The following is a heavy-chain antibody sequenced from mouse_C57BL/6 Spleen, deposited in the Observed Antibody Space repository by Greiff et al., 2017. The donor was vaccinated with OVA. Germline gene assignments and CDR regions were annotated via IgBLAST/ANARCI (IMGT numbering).Heavy chain of an antibody. CDR1: GYTFTDYN. CDR2: INPNNGGT. D-gene: IGHD2-2*01. J-gene: IGHJ2*01. CDR3: ARSGVTRGGYLDY. V-gene: IGHV1-18*01. Sequence: VQLKESGPELVKPGASVKIPCKASGYTFTDYNMDWVKQSHGKSLEWIGDINPNNGGTIYNQKFKGKATLTVDKSSSTAYMELRSLTSEDTAVYYCARSGVTRGGYLDYWGQGTTLTVAS.